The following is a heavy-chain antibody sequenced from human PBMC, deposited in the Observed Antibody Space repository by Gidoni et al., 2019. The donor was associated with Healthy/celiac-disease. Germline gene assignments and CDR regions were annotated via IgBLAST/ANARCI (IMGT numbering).Heavy chain of an antibody. V-gene: IGHV4-59*01. D-gene: IGHD3-10*01. CDR1: GGSISSYY. CDR2: IYYSGST. CDR3: ARVDVREYYFDY. J-gene: IGHJ4*02. Sequence: QVQLQESGPGLVKPSETLSLTCTVSGGSISSYYWSWIRQPPGKGLEWIGYIYYSGSTNYNPSPKSRVTISVDTSKNQFSLKLSSVTAADTAVYYCARVDVREYYFDYWGQGTLVTVSS.